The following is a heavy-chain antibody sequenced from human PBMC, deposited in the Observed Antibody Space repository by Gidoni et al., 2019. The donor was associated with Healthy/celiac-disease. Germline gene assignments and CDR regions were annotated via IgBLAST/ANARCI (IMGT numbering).Heavy chain of an antibody. CDR1: GCTFSSYA. D-gene: IGHD4-17*01. V-gene: IGHV3-23*01. CDR3: AKGPGYGDYGPAIDY. CDR2: ISGSGGST. J-gene: IGHJ4*02. Sequence: EVQLLESGGGLVQPGGSLRLSCAAAGCTFSSYAMSWVRQAPGKGLEWVSAISGSGGSTYYADSVKGRFTISRDNSKNTLYLQMNSLRAEDTAVYYCAKGPGYGDYGPAIDYWGQGTLVTVSS.